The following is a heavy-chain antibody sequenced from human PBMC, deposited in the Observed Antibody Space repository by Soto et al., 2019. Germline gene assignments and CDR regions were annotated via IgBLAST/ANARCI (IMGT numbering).Heavy chain of an antibody. CDR2: INPDGNVG. CDR3: AGWGGHDYNY. CDR1: GFNFGGYD. D-gene: IGHD4-4*01. J-gene: IGHJ4*02. V-gene: IGHV3-7*03. Sequence: GGSLRLSCVGSGFNFGGYDMNWVRQAPGKGLEWVANINPDGNVGTYVDSVRGRFTTSRDNAKNSLYLQMNSLRADDTAVYFCAGWGGHDYNYWGQGIMVTVSS.